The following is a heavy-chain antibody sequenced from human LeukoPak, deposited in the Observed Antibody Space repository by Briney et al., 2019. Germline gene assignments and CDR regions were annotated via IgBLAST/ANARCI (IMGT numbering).Heavy chain of an antibody. Sequence: PSETLSLTCTVSGGSISSYYWSWIRQPPGKGLEWIGYIYYSGSTNYNPSLKSRVTISVDTSKNQFSLKLSSVTAADTAVYYCARGEMATGRDYWGQGTLVTVSS. CDR1: GGSISSYY. J-gene: IGHJ4*02. CDR3: ARGEMATGRDY. V-gene: IGHV4-59*01. CDR2: IYYSGST. D-gene: IGHD5-24*01.